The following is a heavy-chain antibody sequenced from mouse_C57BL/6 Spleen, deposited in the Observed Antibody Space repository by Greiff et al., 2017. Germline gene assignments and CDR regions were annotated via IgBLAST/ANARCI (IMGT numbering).Heavy chain of an antibody. D-gene: IGHD4-1*01. CDR2: IDPANGTN. J-gene: IGHJ1*03. CDR3: AWGNWDRYFDV. Sequence: VQLQQSVAELVRPGASVKLSCTASGFNIKNTYMHWVKQRPEQGLEWIGRIDPANGTNKYAPKFQGKATITADTSYNTAYLQLSRLTSEDTAIYYCAWGNWDRYFDVWGTGTTVTVAS. CDR1: GFNIKNTY. V-gene: IGHV14-3*01.